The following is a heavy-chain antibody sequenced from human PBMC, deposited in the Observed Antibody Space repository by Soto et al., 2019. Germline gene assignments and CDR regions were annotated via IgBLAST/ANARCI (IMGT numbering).Heavy chain of an antibody. J-gene: IGHJ4*02. Sequence: EVHLVESGGGLVQPGGSLRLSCEASGFTFSDYWMNWHRQAPGKGLEWVATIKEDGSDKYYVDSVKGRFIISKDNARNSLSLQMNSLGADDTAVYYCARGGGWLADKWGQGTLVIVAS. V-gene: IGHV3-7*01. CDR1: GFTFSDYW. CDR3: ARGGGWLADK. CDR2: IKEDGSDK. D-gene: IGHD6-19*01.